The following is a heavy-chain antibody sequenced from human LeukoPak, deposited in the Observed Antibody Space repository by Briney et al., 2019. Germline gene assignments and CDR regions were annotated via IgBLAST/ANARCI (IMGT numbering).Heavy chain of an antibody. V-gene: IGHV3-7*01. Sequence: GGSLRLSCAASGFTFSNYGMHWVRQAPGKGLEWVANIKQDGSEKYYVDSVKGRFTISRDNAKNSLYLQMNSLRAEDTAVYYCARDWFHAIDYWGQGTLVTVSS. CDR1: GFTFSNYG. CDR3: ARDWFHAIDY. D-gene: IGHD2/OR15-2a*01. J-gene: IGHJ4*02. CDR2: IKQDGSEK.